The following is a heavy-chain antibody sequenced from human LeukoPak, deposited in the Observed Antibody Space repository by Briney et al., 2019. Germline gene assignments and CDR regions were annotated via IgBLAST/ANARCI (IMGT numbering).Heavy chain of an antibody. V-gene: IGHV1-24*01. Sequence: GASVKVSCKVSGYTLTELSMHWVRQAPGKGLEWMGGFDPEDGETIYAQKFQGRVTMTEDTSTDTTYMELSSLRSEDTAVYYCATDLVARKVPAASGGRGNWFDPWGQGTLVTVSS. D-gene: IGHD2-2*01. J-gene: IGHJ5*02. CDR3: ATDLVARKVPAASGGRGNWFDP. CDR1: GYTLTELS. CDR2: FDPEDGET.